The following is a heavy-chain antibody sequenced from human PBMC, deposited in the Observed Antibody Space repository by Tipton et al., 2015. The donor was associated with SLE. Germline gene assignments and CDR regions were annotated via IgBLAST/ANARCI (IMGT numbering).Heavy chain of an antibody. CDR3: ARTWVVVPALFDP. D-gene: IGHD2-2*01. Sequence: TLSLTCTVSGGSISSGSYYWSWIRQPAGKGLEGIGRIYTSGSTNYNPSLKSRFTISVDTSKNQFSLKLSSVTAADTAVYYCARTWVVVPALFDPWGQGTMVTVSS. V-gene: IGHV4-61*02. CDR2: IYTSGST. J-gene: IGHJ5*02. CDR1: GGSISSGSYY.